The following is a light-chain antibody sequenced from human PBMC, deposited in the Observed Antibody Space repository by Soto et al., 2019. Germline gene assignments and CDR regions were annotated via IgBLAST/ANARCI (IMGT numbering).Light chain of an antibody. V-gene: IGLV2-11*01. CDR2: DVS. CDR3: CSYAGTYTYV. Sequence: QSALTQPRSVSGSPGQSVTISCTGSSTDVGGYNSVSWYQQHPGKAPKLMTYDVSKRPSGVPDRSSGSKSGNTASLTICGLQSEDEADYYCCSYAGTYTYVFGTGTKLTVL. CDR1: STDVGGYNS. J-gene: IGLJ1*01.